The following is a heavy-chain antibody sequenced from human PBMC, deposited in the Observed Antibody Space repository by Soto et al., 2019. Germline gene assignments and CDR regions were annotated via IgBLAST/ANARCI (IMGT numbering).Heavy chain of an antibody. CDR2: IIPIFGTA. Sequence: PSVKVSCKASGYTFTSSDVYWVRQATGQGLEWMGGIIPIFGTANYAQKFQGRVTITADESTSTAYMELSSLRSEDTAVYYCARGDLGYCSGTSCSSNWFDPWGQGTLVTVSS. V-gene: IGHV1-69*13. J-gene: IGHJ5*02. CDR3: ARGDLGYCSGTSCSSNWFDP. D-gene: IGHD2-15*01. CDR1: GYTFTSSD.